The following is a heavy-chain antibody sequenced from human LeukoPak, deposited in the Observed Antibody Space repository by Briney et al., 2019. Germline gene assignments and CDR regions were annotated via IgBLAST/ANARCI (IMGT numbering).Heavy chain of an antibody. D-gene: IGHD3-22*01. J-gene: IGHJ3*01. CDR3: AKSQFDSAGLHALDL. V-gene: IGHV3-9*01. Sequence: QTGGSLRLSCAASGFTFSSYSMTWVRQAPGKGLEWVSSISWSSDDIGYADSVKGRFTISRDNAKNSLYMQMNSLKVEDTAYYYCAKSQFDSAGLHALDLWGQGTMVTVSS. CDR1: GFTFSSYS. CDR2: ISWSSDDI.